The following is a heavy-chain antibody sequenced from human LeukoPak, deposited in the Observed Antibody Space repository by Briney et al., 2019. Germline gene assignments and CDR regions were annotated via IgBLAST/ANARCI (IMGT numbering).Heavy chain of an antibody. Sequence: GGSLRLSCAASGFTFSSYWMHWVRHAPGKGLVWVSRINSDGISTSYADSVKGRFTISRDNAKNTLYLQMNSLRAEDTAVYYCARSKYYYDSSGYFTYYFDYWGQGTLVTVSS. CDR3: ARSKYYYDSSGYFTYYFDY. V-gene: IGHV3-74*01. CDR1: GFTFSSYW. J-gene: IGHJ4*02. CDR2: INSDGIST. D-gene: IGHD3-22*01.